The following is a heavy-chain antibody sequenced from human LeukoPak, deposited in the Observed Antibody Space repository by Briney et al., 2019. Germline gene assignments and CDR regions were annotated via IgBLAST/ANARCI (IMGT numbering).Heavy chain of an antibody. J-gene: IGHJ4*02. CDR1: GFTFSSYT. CDR2: ISPNGSST. CDR3: VKTIAVAGNFDY. V-gene: IGHV3-64D*09. D-gene: IGHD6-13*01. Sequence: GGSLRLSCSASGFTFSSYTMHWVRQAPGKGLEYVSAISPNGSSTYYGDSVKGGFTISRDNSKKTLYLQMSSLRAEDTAVYYCVKTIAVAGNFDYWGQGTLVTVS.